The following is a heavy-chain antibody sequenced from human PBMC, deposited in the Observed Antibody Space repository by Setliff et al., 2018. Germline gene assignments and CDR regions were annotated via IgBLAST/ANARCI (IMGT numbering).Heavy chain of an antibody. J-gene: IGHJ4*02. Sequence: PGGSLRLSCAASGFTFSSYSMNWVRQAPGKGLEWVSYISSSSSTIYYADSVKGRFTISRDNAKNSLYLQMNSLRAEDTAVYYCAKSHSSWPIFIDYWGQGTLVTVSS. CDR3: AKSHSSWPIFIDY. CDR1: GFTFSSYS. V-gene: IGHV3-48*01. D-gene: IGHD6-13*01. CDR2: ISSSSSTI.